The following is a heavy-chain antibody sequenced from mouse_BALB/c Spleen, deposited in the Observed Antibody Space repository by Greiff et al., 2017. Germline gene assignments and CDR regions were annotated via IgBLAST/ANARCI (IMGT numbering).Heavy chain of an antibody. CDR3: ARSGLRRGYYFDY. D-gene: IGHD2-4*01. V-gene: IGHV1-54*01. CDR1: GYAFTNYL. CDR2: INPGSGGT. J-gene: IGHJ2*01. Sequence: QVQLKQSGAELVRPGTSVKVSCKASGYAFTNYLIEWVKQRPGQGLEWIGVINPGSGGTNYNEKFKGKATLTADKSSSTAYMQLSSLTSDDSAVYFCARSGLRRGYYFDYWGQGTTLTVSS.